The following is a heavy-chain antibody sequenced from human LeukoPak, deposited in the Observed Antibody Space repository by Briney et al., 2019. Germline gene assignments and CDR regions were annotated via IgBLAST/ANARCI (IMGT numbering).Heavy chain of an antibody. Sequence: SETLSLTCSVSGYSISSGYYWGWIRQTPGKGLEWIGSIYHSGSTSYNPSLESRVTISVDTSKNQFSLKLSSVIAADTAVYYCARGTSSGSYYVGFDYWGQGTLVTVSS. D-gene: IGHD3-10*01. CDR2: IYHSGST. V-gene: IGHV4-38-2*02. CDR3: ARGTSSGSYYVGFDY. J-gene: IGHJ4*02. CDR1: GYSISSGYY.